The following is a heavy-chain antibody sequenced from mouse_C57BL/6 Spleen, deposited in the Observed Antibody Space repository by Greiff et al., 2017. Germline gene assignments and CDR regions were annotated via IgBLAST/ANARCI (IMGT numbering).Heavy chain of an antibody. CDR2: INYDGSST. Sequence: EVKLMESEGGLVQPGSSMKLSCTASGFTFSDYYMAWVRQVPEQGLEWVANINYDGSSTYYLDSLKSRFIISRDNATNILYLQMSSLKSEDTATYYCARDYGSSCWCGDDWGTGTTVTVSS. V-gene: IGHV5-16*01. CDR3: ARDYGSSCWCGDD. D-gene: IGHD1-1*01. CDR1: GFTFSDYY. J-gene: IGHJ1*03.